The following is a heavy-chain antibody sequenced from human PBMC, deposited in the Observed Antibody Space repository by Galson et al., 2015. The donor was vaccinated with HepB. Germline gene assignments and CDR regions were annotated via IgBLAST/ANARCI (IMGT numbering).Heavy chain of an antibody. Sequence: SLRLSCAASGFTFSDYYMSWIRQAPGKGLEWVSYISSSGSTIYYADSVKGRFTISRDNAKNSLYLQMNSLRAEDTAVYCCTRDLGSLGGWFDPWGQGTLVTVSS. CDR2: ISSSGSTI. J-gene: IGHJ5*02. D-gene: IGHD1-26*01. V-gene: IGHV3-11*01. CDR3: TRDLGSLGGWFDP. CDR1: GFTFSDYY.